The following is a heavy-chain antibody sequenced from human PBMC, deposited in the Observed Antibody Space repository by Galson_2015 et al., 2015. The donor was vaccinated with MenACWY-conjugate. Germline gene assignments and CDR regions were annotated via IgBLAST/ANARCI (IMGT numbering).Heavy chain of an antibody. J-gene: IGHJ4*02. CDR1: GFAVSNYY. V-gene: IGHV3-66*02. Sequence: SLRLSCAASGFAVSNYYMGWVRQAPGKGLEWVSIIYTSGIIYDADSVRGRFTISRDNRKNTLYLQMNSLRAEDTALYYCVRVSLAGVAGHFDYWGQGALVTVSS. CDR2: IYTSGII. CDR3: VRVSLAGVAGHFDY. D-gene: IGHD6-19*01.